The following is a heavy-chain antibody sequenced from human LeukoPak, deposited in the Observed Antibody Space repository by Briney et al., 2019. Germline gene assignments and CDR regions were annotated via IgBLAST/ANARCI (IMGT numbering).Heavy chain of an antibody. CDR3: AREALRIAARPSEVDY. D-gene: IGHD6-6*01. CDR1: GFTFSSYS. J-gene: IGHJ4*02. CDR2: ISSSSNYI. V-gene: IGHV3-21*06. Sequence: SGGSLRLSCAASGFTFSSYSMNWVRQAPGKGLEWVSSISSSSNYIYYTDSVKGRFTISRDNAKNSLYLQMNSLRAEDTAVYYCAREALRIAARPSEVDYWGQGTLVTVSS.